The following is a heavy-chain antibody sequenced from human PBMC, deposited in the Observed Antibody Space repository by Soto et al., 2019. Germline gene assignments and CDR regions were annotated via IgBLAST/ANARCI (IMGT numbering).Heavy chain of an antibody. Sequence: QVQLVESGGGVFQPWRSLRLSCAASGFTFSYHALNWVRQAPGKGLEWVAVISYDGDNKYIAEAVKGRLTISRDNPKNTVSLQMNSLRTEDTAMYFCARGTTTSAFSVMDVWGQWTKVTVSS. CDR3: ARGTTTSAFSVMDV. V-gene: IGHV3-30-3*01. D-gene: IGHD1-1*01. CDR1: GFTFSYHA. J-gene: IGHJ6*02. CDR2: ISYDGDNK.